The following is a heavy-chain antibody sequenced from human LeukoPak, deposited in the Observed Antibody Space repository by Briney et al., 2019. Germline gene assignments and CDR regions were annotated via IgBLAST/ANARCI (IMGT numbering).Heavy chain of an antibody. CDR2: IYSSGST. J-gene: IGHJ4*02. CDR3: ARGSSSTTEFDY. Sequence: SETLSLTCTVSGGSISSYYWSWIRQPPGKGLEWIGRIYSSGSTNYSPSLQSRVTISVDKSKNQLSLKVSSVTGADTAVYYCARGSSSTTEFDYWGQGTVVTVFS. D-gene: IGHD6-13*01. CDR1: GGSISSYY. V-gene: IGHV4-4*07.